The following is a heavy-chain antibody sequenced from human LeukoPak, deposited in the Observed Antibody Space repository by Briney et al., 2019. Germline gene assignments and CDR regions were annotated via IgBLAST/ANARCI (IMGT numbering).Heavy chain of an antibody. Sequence: GGSLRPSCAASGFTVSNNYMNWVRQAPGKGLEWVSLIYSGGDTHYADSVKGRFTISRDSSKNTLYLQMNSLRAEDTAVYYCARDPPAVRTNTYAWGQGTLVTVSS. CDR3: ARDPPAVRTNTYA. V-gene: IGHV3-66*01. D-gene: IGHD4/OR15-4a*01. J-gene: IGHJ5*02. CDR1: GFTVSNNY. CDR2: IYSGGDT.